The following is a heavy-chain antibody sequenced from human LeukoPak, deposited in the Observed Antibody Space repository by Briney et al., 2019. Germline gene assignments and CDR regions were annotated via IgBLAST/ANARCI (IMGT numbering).Heavy chain of an antibody. V-gene: IGHV4-59*01. D-gene: IGHD1-26*01. J-gene: IGHJ6*02. CDR2: LYNGGST. Sequence: SETLSLTCTVSGASISYYFWSWIRQPPGKGLELIGYLYNGGSTNYNPSLKSRATISVDTSKNQFSLNLRSVTAADTAVYYCARGWEPRDYYYGMDVWGQGTTVIVSS. CDR1: GASISYYF. CDR3: ARGWEPRDYYYGMDV.